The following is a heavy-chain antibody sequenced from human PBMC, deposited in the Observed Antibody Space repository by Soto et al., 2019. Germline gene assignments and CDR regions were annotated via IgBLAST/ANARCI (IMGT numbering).Heavy chain of an antibody. D-gene: IGHD3-10*01. CDR2: INTAADT. CDR1: GFTFSSHD. V-gene: IGHV3-13*01. Sequence: EVQLVGSGGGLVQPGGSLRLSCVASGFTFSSHDMHWVRQVSGKGLEWVSDINTAADTYYLGSVKGRFTVSRENAKNSLYLQMNSLRAEDTAVYYCARGYYYGSGSLIDYWGQGTLVTVSS. J-gene: IGHJ4*02. CDR3: ARGYYYGSGSLIDY.